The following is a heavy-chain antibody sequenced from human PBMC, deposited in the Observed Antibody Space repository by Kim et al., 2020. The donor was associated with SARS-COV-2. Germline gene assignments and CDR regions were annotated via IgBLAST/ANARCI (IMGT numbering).Heavy chain of an antibody. V-gene: IGHV4-59*08. CDR2: ISYAGTM. D-gene: IGHD3-10*01. CDR3: ARNLSGSGGFYNVGS. Sequence: SETLSLTCNVSGVSISGDYWSWIRQTPEKGLQWIASISYAGTMSYNPSLKSRVTISVDTSKNQVSLKLSSVTAADTAMYYCARNLSGSGGFYNVGSWGQG. CDR1: GVSISGDY. J-gene: IGHJ5*02.